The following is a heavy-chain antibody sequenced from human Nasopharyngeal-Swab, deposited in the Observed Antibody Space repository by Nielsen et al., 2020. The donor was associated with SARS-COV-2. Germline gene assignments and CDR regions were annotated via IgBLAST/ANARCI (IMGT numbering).Heavy chain of an antibody. Sequence: WVRQAPGQGFEWMVGSYSGNGNTGYAQKFQGRVTMTRDTSISTAYMELSRLRSDDTAVYYCARDQRGPLGSDYWGQGTLVTVSS. CDR3: ARDQRGPLGSDY. J-gene: IGHJ4*02. CDR2: SYSGNGNT. D-gene: IGHD2-15*01. V-gene: IGHV1-2*02.